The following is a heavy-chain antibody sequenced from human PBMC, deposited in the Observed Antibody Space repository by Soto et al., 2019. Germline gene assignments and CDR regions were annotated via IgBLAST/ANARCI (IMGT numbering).Heavy chain of an antibody. V-gene: IGHV4-31*03. D-gene: IGHD3-3*01. CDR1: GGSSSSGGYY. CDR3: ATADGFGVVTPFFEY. Sequence: PSETLSLTCTVSGGSSSSGGYYWSWIRQHPGKGLEWIGYIYYSGSTYYNPSLKSRVTISVDTSKNQFSLKVCSVTAADTAVYYCATADGFGVVTPFFEYWGQGILVTVSS. CDR2: IYYSGST. J-gene: IGHJ4*02.